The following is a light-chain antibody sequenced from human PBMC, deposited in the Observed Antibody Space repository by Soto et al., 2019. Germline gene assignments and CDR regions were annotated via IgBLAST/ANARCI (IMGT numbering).Light chain of an antibody. Sequence: QSALTQPASVSGSPGQSITISCAATSGGIGTYNLVSWYQHHPGKATRLLIYEGNKRPSGVSNRFSGSKSGNTASLTISSLQPEDEAEYRCCSYAGSTTFVVFGGGTKFTVI. CDR1: SGGIGTYNL. CDR2: EGN. CDR3: CSYAGSTTFVV. J-gene: IGLJ2*01. V-gene: IGLV2-23*01.